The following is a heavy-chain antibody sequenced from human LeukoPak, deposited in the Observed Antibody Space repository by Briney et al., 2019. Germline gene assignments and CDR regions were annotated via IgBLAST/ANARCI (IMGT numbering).Heavy chain of an antibody. CDR3: AKGEMGATDY. CDR1: GYTFTDYY. J-gene: IGHJ4*02. D-gene: IGHD1-26*01. V-gene: IGHV1-2*02. Sequence: ASVKVFCKASGYTFTDYYIHWARHAPGQGLEWMGWISPNTGGTNFAQKFQGRVTMTRDTSISTAYMELSRLKSDDTAVYYCAKGEMGATDYWGQGTLVTVSS. CDR2: ISPNTGGT.